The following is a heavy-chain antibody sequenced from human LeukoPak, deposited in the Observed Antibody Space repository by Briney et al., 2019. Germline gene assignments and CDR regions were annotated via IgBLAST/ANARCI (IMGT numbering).Heavy chain of an antibody. J-gene: IGHJ5*02. Sequence: GASVTVSFTASGYTFTGYYMHWVRQAPGQGLEWMGWINPNSGGTNYAQKFQGRVTMTRDTSIGTAYMELSRLRSDDTAVYYCARGRGSYYDFWSGYSDWFDPWGQGTLVTVSS. CDR1: GYTFTGYY. CDR3: ARGRGSYYDFWSGYSDWFDP. CDR2: INPNSGGT. V-gene: IGHV1-2*02. D-gene: IGHD3-3*01.